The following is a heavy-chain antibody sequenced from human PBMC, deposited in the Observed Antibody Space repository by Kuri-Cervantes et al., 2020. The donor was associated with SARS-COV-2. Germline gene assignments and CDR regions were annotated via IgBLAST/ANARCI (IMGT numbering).Heavy chain of an antibody. CDR3: ARAGSYLDAFDI. V-gene: IGHV4-39*01. J-gene: IGHJ3*02. Sequence: SEIRSLTCTLSGGSTSSQSCYWGWILQPPGKGREWIGCVDYSGTTYYNPSLKSPFTISLDTSKNQLSLTLNSVTAADTAVYYRARAGSYLDAFDIWGQGTLVTVSS. CDR2: VDYSGTT. D-gene: IGHD1-26*01. CDR1: GGSTSSQSCY.